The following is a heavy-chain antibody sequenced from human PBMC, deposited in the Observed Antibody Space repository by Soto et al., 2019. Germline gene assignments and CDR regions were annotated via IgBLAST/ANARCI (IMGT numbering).Heavy chain of an antibody. J-gene: IGHJ4*02. Sequence: EVMLEESGGAVVQPGGSLRLSCVVSGFTFEEHTIHWVRQAPGKGLEWISLLSWDGGTTYYAESVKGRLTISRDSGTNSVFLQMDSLRSEDTALYYCTRVQKKYRTTSGVDFDSWGQGTQVTVSS. CDR2: LSWDGGTT. CDR1: GFTFEEHT. CDR3: TRVQKKYRTTSGVDFDS. D-gene: IGHD5-12*01. V-gene: IGHV3-43*01.